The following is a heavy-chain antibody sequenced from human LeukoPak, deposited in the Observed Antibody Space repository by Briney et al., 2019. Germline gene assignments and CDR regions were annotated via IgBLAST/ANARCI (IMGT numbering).Heavy chain of an antibody. CDR3: AMMVRGVIIRPYYMDV. J-gene: IGHJ6*03. CDR2: IYYSGST. Sequence: SETLSLTCTVSGGSISSYYWSWIRQPPGKGLEWTGYIYYSGSTNYNPSLKSRVTISVDTSKNQFSLKLSSVTAADTAVYYCAMMVRGVIIRPYYMDVWGKGTTVTVSS. V-gene: IGHV4-59*01. D-gene: IGHD3-10*01. CDR1: GGSISSYY.